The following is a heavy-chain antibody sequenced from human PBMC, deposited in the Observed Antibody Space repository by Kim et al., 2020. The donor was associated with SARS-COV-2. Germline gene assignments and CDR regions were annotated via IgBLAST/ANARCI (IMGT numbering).Heavy chain of an antibody. D-gene: IGHD3-22*01. CDR3: ARDRAWNYYDSSGYDGY. J-gene: IGHJ4*02. Sequence: VKGRFTISRTNAKNSLYLQMNSLRAEDTAVYYCARDRAWNYYDSSGYDGYWGQGTLVTVSS. V-gene: IGHV3-11*06.